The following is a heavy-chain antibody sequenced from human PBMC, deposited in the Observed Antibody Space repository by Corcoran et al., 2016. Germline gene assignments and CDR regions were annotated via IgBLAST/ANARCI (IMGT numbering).Heavy chain of an antibody. Sequence: QLQLQESGPGLVKPSETLSLTCTVSCGSVSSNNYYWGWNRQPPGKGLEWIGSGYYSGTTYYNPSLKSRFTISLDTSKIQFSLKVNSVTAADTAVYYWARGGRNYGNYVGSVDYWCQGILVTVSS. V-gene: IGHV4-39*07. CDR3: ARGGRNYGNYVGSVDY. CDR1: CGSVSSNNYY. CDR2: GYYSGTT. J-gene: IGHJ4*02. D-gene: IGHD4-17*01.